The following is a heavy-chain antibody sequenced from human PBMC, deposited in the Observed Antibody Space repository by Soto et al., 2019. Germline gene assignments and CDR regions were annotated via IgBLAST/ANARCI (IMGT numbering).Heavy chain of an antibody. V-gene: IGHV4-30-2*01. J-gene: IGHJ5*02. Sequence: SETLSLTCAVSGGSISSGGYSWSWIRQPPGKGLEWIGYIYHSGSTCYNPSLKSRVTISVDRSKNQFSLKLSSVTAADTAVYNCARVPSPWGQGTLVTVSS. CDR1: GGSISSGGYS. CDR2: IYHSGST. CDR3: ARVPSP.